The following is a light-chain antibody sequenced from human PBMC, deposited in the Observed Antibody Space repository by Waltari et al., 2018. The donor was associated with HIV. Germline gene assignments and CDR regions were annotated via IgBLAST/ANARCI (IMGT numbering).Light chain of an antibody. V-gene: IGLV2-14*01. CDR3: SSYAGSSIFVV. CDR1: SSDIGGYNY. J-gene: IGLJ2*01. Sequence: QSVLTQPASVSGSPGQSITISCTGTSSDIGGYNYVSWYQQHPGKAPKLLMYEVSNRPSGVSDRFSGSRSGNTASLTISGLQAEDEADYFCSSYAGSSIFVVFGGGTKLTVL. CDR2: EVS.